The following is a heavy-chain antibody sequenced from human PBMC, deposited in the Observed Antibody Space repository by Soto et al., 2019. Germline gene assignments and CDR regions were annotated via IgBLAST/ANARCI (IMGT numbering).Heavy chain of an antibody. J-gene: IGHJ5*02. V-gene: IGHV4-59*08. Sequence: QVQLQESGPGLVKPSETLSLTCTVSGGSISSYYWSWIRQPPGKGLEWIGYIYYSGSTNYNPSLKSRVTISVDTSKNQFSLKLSSVTAADTAAYYCARGGERSWIQLWSWGQGTLVTVSS. D-gene: IGHD5-18*01. CDR3: ARGGERSWIQLWS. CDR2: IYYSGST. CDR1: GGSISSYY.